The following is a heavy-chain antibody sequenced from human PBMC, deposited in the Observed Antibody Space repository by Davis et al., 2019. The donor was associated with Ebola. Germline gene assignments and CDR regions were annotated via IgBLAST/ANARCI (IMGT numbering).Heavy chain of an antibody. Sequence: GESLKISCAASGFTFSAYAMHWVRQPPGKGLEWVAIISFDGRNKYYADSVTGRFTISRDYSKNTLYLQMNSLRAEDTAVYYCARSYIDYGDYDDAFDIWGQGTMVTVSS. CDR3: ARSYIDYGDYDDAFDI. CDR2: ISFDGRNK. D-gene: IGHD4-17*01. CDR1: GFTFSAYA. V-gene: IGHV3-30*04. J-gene: IGHJ3*02.